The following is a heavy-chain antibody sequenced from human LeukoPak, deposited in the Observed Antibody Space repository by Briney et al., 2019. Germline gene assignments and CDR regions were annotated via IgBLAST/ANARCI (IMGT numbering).Heavy chain of an antibody. CDR2: IIPIFGTA. CDR1: GGTFSSYA. CDR3: ALQAGYCSSTSCPGDY. Sequence: SVKVSCKASGGTFSSYAISWVRQAPGQGLEWMGGIIPIFGTANYTQKFQGRVTITADESTSTAYMELSSLRSEDTAVYYCALQAGYCSSTSCPGDYWGQGTLVTVSS. J-gene: IGHJ4*02. D-gene: IGHD2-2*01. V-gene: IGHV1-69*13.